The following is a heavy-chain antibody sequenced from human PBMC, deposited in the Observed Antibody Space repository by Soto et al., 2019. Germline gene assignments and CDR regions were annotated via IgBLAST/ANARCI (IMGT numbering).Heavy chain of an antibody. CDR2: ISSSSNYI. V-gene: IGHV3-21*01. CDR1: GFTFSTYS. D-gene: IGHD3-22*01. J-gene: IGHJ4*02. CDR3: ARAPYYYDNSGYYY. Sequence: GGSLRLSCAASGFTFSTYSMNWVRQAPGKGLEWVSSISSSSNYIYYADSVKGRFTISRDNAKNSLYLQMNSLRAEDTAVYYCARAPYYYDNSGYYYWGQGTLVTVPS.